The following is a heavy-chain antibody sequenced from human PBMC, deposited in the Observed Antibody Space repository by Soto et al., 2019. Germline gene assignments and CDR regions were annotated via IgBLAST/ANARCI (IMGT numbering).Heavy chain of an antibody. V-gene: IGHV3-11*01. J-gene: IGHJ4*02. Sequence: GGSLRLSCAASGFSFRDYFMSWIRQAPGKGLEWVSYIGPYGNSIYYADSVKGRFTISRDDAKKSLYLHMSSLRAEDTAVYYCARDDYTYGVYWGQGSLVTVSS. CDR1: GFSFRDYF. D-gene: IGHD3-3*01. CDR3: ARDDYTYGVY. CDR2: IGPYGNSI.